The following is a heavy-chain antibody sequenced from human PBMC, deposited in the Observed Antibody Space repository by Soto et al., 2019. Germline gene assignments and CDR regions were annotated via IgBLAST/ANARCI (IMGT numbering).Heavy chain of an antibody. CDR3: AREGNLGRWLQPLDF. Sequence: SETLSLTCTVSGDSIIAYSWSWVLQPPGKGLEWIGNIHYNGNTKYNPSLKSRVSMSVDTSKNQLSLRLISVTAADTAKYFCAREGNLGRWLQPLDFWGQGTLVAVS. V-gene: IGHV4-59*01. CDR2: IHYNGNT. D-gene: IGHD5-12*01. J-gene: IGHJ4*02. CDR1: GDSIIAYS.